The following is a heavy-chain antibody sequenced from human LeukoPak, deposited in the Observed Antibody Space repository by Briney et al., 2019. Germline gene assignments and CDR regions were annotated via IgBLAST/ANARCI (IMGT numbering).Heavy chain of an antibody. CDR1: GGSFSGYY. D-gene: IGHD3-10*01. CDR3: ARAWGSGSVFDY. CDR2: IYHSGST. J-gene: IGHJ4*02. V-gene: IGHV4-34*01. Sequence: SETLSLTCAVYGGSFSGYYWSWIRQPPGKGLEWIGEIYHSGSTNYNPSLKSRVTISVDKSKNQFSLKLSSVTAADTAVYYCARAWGSGSVFDYWGQGTLVTVSS.